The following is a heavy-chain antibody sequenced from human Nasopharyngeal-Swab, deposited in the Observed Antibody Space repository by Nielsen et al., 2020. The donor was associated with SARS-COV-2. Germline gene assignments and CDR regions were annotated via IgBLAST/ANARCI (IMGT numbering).Heavy chain of an antibody. CDR2: INPNSGGT. V-gene: IGHV1-2*06. CDR1: GYTFTGYY. D-gene: IGHD5-18*01. J-gene: IGHJ4*02. CDR3: ARGPETWRQLWRFDY. Sequence: ASVKVSCKASGYTFTGYYIHWFRQAPGQGLEWVGRINPNSGGTNYGQKFKGRVTVTTSSSTAYMEVTSLGSDDTAVYFCARGPETWRQLWRFDYWGQGTLVTVSS.